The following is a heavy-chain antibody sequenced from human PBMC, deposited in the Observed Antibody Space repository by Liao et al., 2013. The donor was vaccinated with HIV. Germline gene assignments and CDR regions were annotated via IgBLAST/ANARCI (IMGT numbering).Heavy chain of an antibody. J-gene: IGHJ6*03. CDR3: ARARRYTSTWHDYHYYMDV. CDR1: GGSITSGSYY. D-gene: IGHD6-13*01. Sequence: QVQLQESGPGLVKPSQTLSLTCTVSGGSITSGSYYWSWIRQPAGKGLEWIGRIYTSGSTNYNPSLKSRVTISVDTSKNQFSLKLTSVTAADTAVYYCARARRYTSTWHDYHYYMDVWGKGTDGHRLL. V-gene: IGHV4-61*02. CDR2: IYTSGST.